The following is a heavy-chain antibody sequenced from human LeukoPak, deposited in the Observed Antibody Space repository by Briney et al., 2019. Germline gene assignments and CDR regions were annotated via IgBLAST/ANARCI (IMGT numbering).Heavy chain of an antibody. CDR2: INPSGGST. CDR1: GYTFTSYY. CDR3: ARDHRYYGSGSLRFDP. D-gene: IGHD3-10*01. J-gene: IGHJ5*02. Sequence: ASVTVSCKASGYTFTSYYMHWVRQAPGQGLEWMGIINPSGGSTSYAQKFQGRVTMTRDMSTSTVYMELGSLRSEDTAVYYCARDHRYYGSGSLRFDPWGQGTLVTVSS. V-gene: IGHV1-46*01.